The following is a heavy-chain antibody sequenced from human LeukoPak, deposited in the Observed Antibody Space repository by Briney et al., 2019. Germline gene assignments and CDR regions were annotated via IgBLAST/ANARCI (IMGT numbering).Heavy chain of an antibody. D-gene: IGHD5-12*01. Sequence: GGSLRLSFAASGFTFSSYSMSWVRQAPGKGLEWVSYISSSSSTIYYADSVKGRFTISRDNAKNSLYLQVNSLRAEDTAVYYCTTGATISVEDYWGQGTLVTVSS. V-gene: IGHV3-48*04. CDR2: ISSSSSTI. J-gene: IGHJ4*02. CDR1: GFTFSSYS. CDR3: TTGATISVEDY.